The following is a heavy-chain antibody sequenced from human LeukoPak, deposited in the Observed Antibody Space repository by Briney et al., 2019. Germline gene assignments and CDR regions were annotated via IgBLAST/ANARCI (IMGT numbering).Heavy chain of an antibody. CDR2: ISSSSSTI. CDR1: GFTFSSYS. D-gene: IGHD3-10*01. Sequence: GGSLRLSCAASGFTFSSYSMNWVRQAPGKGLEWVSYISSSSSTIYYADSVKGRFTISRDNAKNSLYLQMNSLRAEDTAVYYCARAGRFGESFRDYYYYIDVWGKGTTVTVSS. J-gene: IGHJ6*03. CDR3: ARAGRFGESFRDYYYYIDV. V-gene: IGHV3-48*01.